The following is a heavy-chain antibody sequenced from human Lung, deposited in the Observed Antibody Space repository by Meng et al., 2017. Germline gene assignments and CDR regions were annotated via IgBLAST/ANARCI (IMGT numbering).Heavy chain of an antibody. V-gene: IGHV3-74*01. CDR2: INEDGGGT. Sequence: VHVVESGGGLVQPGGSPRLSGEGSGVNLSRHWRHWVPQASGKALVWVPRINEDGGGTRYPDSVKGRVSISRDNTKNTVYLQMNSLRAADTAVYYCVRDGMAADYNIDAWGQGALVTVSS. CDR1: GVNLSRHW. D-gene: IGHD6-13*01. CDR3: VRDGMAADYNIDA. J-gene: IGHJ5*02.